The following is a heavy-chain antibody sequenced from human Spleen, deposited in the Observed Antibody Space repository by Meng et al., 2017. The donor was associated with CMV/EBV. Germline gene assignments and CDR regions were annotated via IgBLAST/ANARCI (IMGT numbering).Heavy chain of an antibody. CDR3: ASSYCSSTSCPYYYGMDV. CDR1: GYSFTSYW. D-gene: IGHD2-2*01. CDR2: IYPGDSDT. J-gene: IGHJ6*02. Sequence: GESLKISCKGSGYSFTSYWIGWVRQMPGKGLEWMGIIYPGDSDTRYSPSFQGQVTISADKSISTAYLQWSSLKASDTAMYYCASSYCSSTSCPYYYGMDVWGQGTTVTVSS. V-gene: IGHV5-51*01.